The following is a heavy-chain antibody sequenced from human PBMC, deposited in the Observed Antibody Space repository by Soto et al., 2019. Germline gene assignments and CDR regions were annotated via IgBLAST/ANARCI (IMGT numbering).Heavy chain of an antibody. CDR1: GGSISSSSYY. CDR3: ASFGGVITGLGHYDILTGYRYYFDY. J-gene: IGHJ4*02. Sequence: QLQLQESGPGLVKPSETLSLTCTVSGGSISSSSYYWGWIRQPPGKGLEWIGSIYYSGSTYYNPSLKSRVTISVDTSKNQFSRKLSSVTAADTAVYYCASFGGVITGLGHYDILTGYRYYFDYWGQGTLVTVSS. V-gene: IGHV4-39*01. CDR2: IYYSGST. D-gene: IGHD3-9*01.